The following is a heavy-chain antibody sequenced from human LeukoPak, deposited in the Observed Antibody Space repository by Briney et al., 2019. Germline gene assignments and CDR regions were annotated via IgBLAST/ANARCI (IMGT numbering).Heavy chain of an antibody. J-gene: IGHJ5*02. Sequence: GGSLRFSCAASGFTFSSYAMSWVRQAPGKGLEWVSAISGSGGSTYYADSVKGRFTISRDNSKNTLYLQMNSLRAEDTAVYYCAKVPAAILIPNWFDPWGQGTLVTVSS. CDR2: ISGSGGST. D-gene: IGHD2-2*01. CDR1: GFTFSSYA. V-gene: IGHV3-23*01. CDR3: AKVPAAILIPNWFDP.